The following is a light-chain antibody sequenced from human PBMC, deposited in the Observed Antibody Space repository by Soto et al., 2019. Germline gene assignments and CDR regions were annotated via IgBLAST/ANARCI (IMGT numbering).Light chain of an antibody. CDR1: QSVSSN. J-gene: IGKJ1*01. CDR3: QQYNNWPRT. V-gene: IGKV3-15*01. Sequence: EIVMTQSPATLSVSPGERATLSCRASQSVSSNLAWYQQKPGQAPRLLIYDASTRATGIPARFSGSGSGTEFTLTISSLQSEDSAVYYCQQYNNWPRTFGQGTKVDIK. CDR2: DAS.